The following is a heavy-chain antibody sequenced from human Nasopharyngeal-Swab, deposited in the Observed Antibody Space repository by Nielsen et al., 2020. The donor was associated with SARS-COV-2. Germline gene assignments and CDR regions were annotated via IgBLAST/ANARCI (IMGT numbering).Heavy chain of an antibody. CDR3: AGLKGTGADYATYMDV. Sequence: SETLSLTCTVSGGSVSSGSYYWSWIRQPPGKGLEWIGYIYYSGSTNYNPSLKSRVTISVDTSKNQFSLKLSSVTAADTAVYYCAGLKGTGADYATYMDVWGQGTTVTVSS. D-gene: IGHD4-17*01. CDR2: IYYSGST. J-gene: IGHJ6*02. V-gene: IGHV4-61*01. CDR1: GGSVSSGSYY.